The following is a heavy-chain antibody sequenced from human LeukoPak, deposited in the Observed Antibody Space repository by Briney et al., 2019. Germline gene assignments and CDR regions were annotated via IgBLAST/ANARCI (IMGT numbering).Heavy chain of an antibody. D-gene: IGHD3-10*01. CDR1: GFTFSSYA. J-gene: IGHJ4*02. CDR2: ISSNGGST. V-gene: IGHV3-64*01. Sequence: PGGSLRLSCAASGFTFSSYAMHWVRQAPGKGLEYVSAISSNGGSTYYANSVKGRFTISRDNSKNTLYLQMGSLRAEDMAVYYCARGPMVRGVTTIDYWGQGTLVTVSS. CDR3: ARGPMVRGVTTIDY.